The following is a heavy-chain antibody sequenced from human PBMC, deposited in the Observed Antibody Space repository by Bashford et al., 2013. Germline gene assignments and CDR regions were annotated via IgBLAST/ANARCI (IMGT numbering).Heavy chain of an antibody. CDR2: IYYSGST. V-gene: IGHV4-59*01. CDR1: GGYINNYF. D-gene: IGHD5-12*01. J-gene: IGHJ4*02. CDR3: ARTLSGYSGSYPSYYFDY. Sequence: SETLSLTCTVSGGYINNYFWTWIRQSPGKGLEWIGYIYYSGSTNYNPSFNSRVIMSVDTSKNQFSLTLSSVTAADTAVYYCARTLSGYSGSYPSYYFDYWGQGTLVTVSS.